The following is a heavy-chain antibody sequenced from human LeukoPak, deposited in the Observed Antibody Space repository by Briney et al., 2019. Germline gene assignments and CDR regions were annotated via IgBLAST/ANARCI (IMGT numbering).Heavy chain of an antibody. J-gene: IGHJ3*02. D-gene: IGHD1-1*01. Sequence: SETLSLTCAVSGGSISSGSYSWGWIRQPPGKGLEWIGYFFYTGNTYYNASLKSRVTISVDTSKNQFSLKVSSVTAADTAVYYCTRGAGSTTSNDAFDIWGQGTMVTVSS. CDR3: TRGAGSTTSNDAFDI. CDR1: GGSISSGSYS. CDR2: FFYTGNT. V-gene: IGHV4-30-4*07.